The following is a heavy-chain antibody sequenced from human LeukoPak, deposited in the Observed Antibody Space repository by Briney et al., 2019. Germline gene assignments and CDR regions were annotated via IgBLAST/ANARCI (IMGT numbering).Heavy chain of an antibody. D-gene: IGHD3-16*01. CDR1: GGSISSGDYY. V-gene: IGHV4-30-4*01. Sequence: SETLSLTCTVSGGSISSGDYYWSWIRQPPGKGLEWIGYIYYSGSTYYNPSLKSRVTISVDTSKNQFSLKLSSVTAADTAVYYCARDLGPGGVDVWGQGTTVTVSS. CDR2: IYYSGST. CDR3: ARDLGPGGVDV. J-gene: IGHJ6*02.